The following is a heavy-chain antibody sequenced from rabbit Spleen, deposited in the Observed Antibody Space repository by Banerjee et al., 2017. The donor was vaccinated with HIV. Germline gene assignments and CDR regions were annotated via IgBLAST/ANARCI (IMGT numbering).Heavy chain of an antibody. V-gene: IGHV1S45*01. Sequence: QEQLEESGGDLVKPEGSLTLTCTASGFSFSSSYYMCWVRQAPEKGLEWIACIYTGSSGSTYSASWAKGRFTISKTSSTTVTLQMTSLTAADTATYFCARDAGSSFSSYGMDLWGPGTLVT. CDR1: GFSFSSSYY. D-gene: IGHD8-1*01. J-gene: IGHJ6*01. CDR3: ARDAGSSFSSYGMDL. CDR2: IYTGSSGST.